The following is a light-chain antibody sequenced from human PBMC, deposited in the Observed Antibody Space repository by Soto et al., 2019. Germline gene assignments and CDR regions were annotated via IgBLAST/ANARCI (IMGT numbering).Light chain of an antibody. CDR3: QQYGSSGT. CDR2: GAS. CDR1: QIVSNNY. J-gene: IGKJ1*01. V-gene: IGKV3-20*01. Sequence: ENAMTQSPVTLSVSPWERATLSCRASQIVSNNYLAWYQQKPGQAPRLLIYGASNRATGIPDRFSGSGSGTDFTLTISRLEPEDFAVYYCQQYGSSGTFGQGTKVDIK.